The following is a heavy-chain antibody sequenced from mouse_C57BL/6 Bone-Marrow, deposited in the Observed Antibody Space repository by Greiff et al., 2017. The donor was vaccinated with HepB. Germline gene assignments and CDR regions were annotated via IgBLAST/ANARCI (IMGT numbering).Heavy chain of an antibody. V-gene: IGHV1-81*01. CDR1: GYTFTSYG. J-gene: IGHJ2*01. Sequence: VQLQQSGAELARPGASVKLSCKASGYTFTSYGISWVKQRTGQGLEWIGEIYPRSGNTYYNEKFKGKATLTAVKSSRTAYLELRSLTSEDSAVYFCARRWLLPDYWGQGTTLTVSS. CDR2: IYPRSGNT. CDR3: ARRWLLPDY. D-gene: IGHD2-3*01.